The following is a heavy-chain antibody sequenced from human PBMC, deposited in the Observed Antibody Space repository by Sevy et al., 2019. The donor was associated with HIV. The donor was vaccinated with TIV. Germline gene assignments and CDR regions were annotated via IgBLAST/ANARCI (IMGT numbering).Heavy chain of an antibody. Sequence: SETLSVTCTVSGGSISSGDYYWSWIRQPPGKGLEWIGYIYYSGSTYYNPSLKSRVTISVDTSKNQFSLKLSSVTAADTAVYYCARVGVDYYFDYWGQGTLVTVSS. D-gene: IGHD2-21*01. CDR3: ARVGVDYYFDY. V-gene: IGHV4-30-4*01. J-gene: IGHJ4*02. CDR2: IYYSGST. CDR1: GGSISSGDYY.